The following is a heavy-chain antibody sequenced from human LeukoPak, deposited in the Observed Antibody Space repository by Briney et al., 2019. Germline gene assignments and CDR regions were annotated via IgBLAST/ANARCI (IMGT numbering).Heavy chain of an antibody. J-gene: IGHJ6*02. CDR1: GYTFTGYY. CDR3: ARGVTIFGVGYYYGMDV. CDR2: INPNSGGT. V-gene: IGHV1-2*02. D-gene: IGHD3-3*01. Sequence: ASVKVSCKASGYTFTGYYMHWVRQAPGQGLEWMGWINPNSGGTNYAQKFQGRVTMTRDTSISTAYMELSRLRPDDTAVYYCARGVTIFGVGYYYGMDVWGQGTTVTVSS.